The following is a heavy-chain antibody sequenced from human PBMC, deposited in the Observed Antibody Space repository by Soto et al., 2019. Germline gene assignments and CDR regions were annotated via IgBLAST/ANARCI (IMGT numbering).Heavy chain of an antibody. CDR3: ARDPYYYASGF. V-gene: IGHV3-11*01. CDR1: GFRFSDQY. CDR2: ISGGATTT. Sequence: QVQLVASGGGLVEPGGSLRLSCAASGFRFSDQYMTWIRQAPGKGLEWVSKISGGATTTYYADSVKGRFTVSRDNAKNSLYLQMNSLRAEDTAVDYCARDPYYYASGFWGQGSLVTVSS. J-gene: IGHJ4*02. D-gene: IGHD3-10*01.